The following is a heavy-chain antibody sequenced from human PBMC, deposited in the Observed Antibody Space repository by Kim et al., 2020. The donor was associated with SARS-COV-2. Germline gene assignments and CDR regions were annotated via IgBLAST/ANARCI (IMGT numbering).Heavy chain of an antibody. D-gene: IGHD3-10*01. Sequence: TSSPPTPQSRVTISVDTSKNQFSLKLSSVTAADTAVYYCARDRGSGAFDIWGQGTMVTVSS. J-gene: IGHJ3*02. CDR2: T. V-gene: IGHV4-31*02. CDR3: ARDRGSGAFDI.